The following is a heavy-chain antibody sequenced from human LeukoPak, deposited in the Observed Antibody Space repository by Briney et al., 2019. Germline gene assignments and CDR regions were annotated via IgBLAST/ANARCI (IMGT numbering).Heavy chain of an antibody. CDR2: INPNSGGT. D-gene: IGHD6-13*01. Sequence: ASVKVSCKASGYTFTGYYKHWVRQAPGQGLEWMGWINPNSGGTNYAQKFQGWVTMTRDTSISTAYMELSRLRSDDTAVYYCARAGSSSWYEGEVFDYWGQGTLVTVSS. J-gene: IGHJ4*02. CDR3: ARAGSSSWYEGEVFDY. CDR1: GYTFTGYY. V-gene: IGHV1-2*04.